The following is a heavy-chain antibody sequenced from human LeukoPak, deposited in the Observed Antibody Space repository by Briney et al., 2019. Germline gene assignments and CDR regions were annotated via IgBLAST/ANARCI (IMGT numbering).Heavy chain of an antibody. CDR1: GFSVSSNY. CDR3: ARGFVQTGYSSRSYVH. J-gene: IGHJ4*02. CDR2: MFASGST. D-gene: IGHD4-11*01. V-gene: IGHV3-66*01. Sequence: GGSLRLSCTASGFSVSSNYVSWVRQAPGKGLEWVSVMFASGSTYYADSVKGRFTFSRDIFRNTLYLQLNSLRVEDTALYYCARGFVQTGYSSRSYVHWGQGTLVTVSS.